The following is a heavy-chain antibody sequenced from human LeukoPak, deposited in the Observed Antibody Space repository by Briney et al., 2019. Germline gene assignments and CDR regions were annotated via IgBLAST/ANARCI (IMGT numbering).Heavy chain of an antibody. CDR2: INSDGSTT. J-gene: IGHJ4*02. Sequence: GGSLRLSCAASGSTFSISWVHWVRQAPGKGLVWFSIINSDGSTTSYADSVKGRFTNSRDNAKNTLYLQMSTLRAEDTAVYYCASLDYWGQGTPVTVPS. CDR3: ASLDY. CDR1: GSTFSISW. V-gene: IGHV3-74*01.